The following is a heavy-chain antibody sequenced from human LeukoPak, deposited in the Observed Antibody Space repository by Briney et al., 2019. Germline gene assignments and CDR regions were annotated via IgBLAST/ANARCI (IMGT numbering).Heavy chain of an antibody. CDR2: IKQDGSEK. D-gene: IGHD3-9*01. CDR1: GFTFSSYW. Sequence: GGSLRLSCAASGFTFSSYWMSWVRQAPGKGQEWVANIKQDGSEKYYVDSVKGRFTISRDNAKNSLYLQMNSLRAEDTAVYYCARVDFDWLFDYWGQGTLVTVSS. V-gene: IGHV3-7*01. J-gene: IGHJ4*02. CDR3: ARVDFDWLFDY.